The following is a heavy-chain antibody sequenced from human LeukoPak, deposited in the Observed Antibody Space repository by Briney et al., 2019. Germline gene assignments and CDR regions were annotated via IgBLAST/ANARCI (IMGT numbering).Heavy chain of an antibody. D-gene: IGHD2-2*01. CDR1: GFTFSSYG. J-gene: IGHJ6*04. Sequence: PGWSLRLSCAASGFTFSSYGMYWVRQAPGKGLEWVAVIWYDGSNKYYADFVKGRFTISRDNSKNTLYLQMNSLRAEDTAVYYFWKSKGLGYCSSTSCHYYYYYGMDVWGKGTTVTVSS. V-gene: IGHV3-33*06. CDR3: WKSKGLGYCSSTSCHYYYYYGMDV. CDR2: IWYDGSNK.